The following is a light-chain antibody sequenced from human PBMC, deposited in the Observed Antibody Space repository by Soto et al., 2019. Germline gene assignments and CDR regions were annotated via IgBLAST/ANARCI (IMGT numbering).Light chain of an antibody. CDR2: AVS. J-gene: IGLJ2*01. Sequence: QSALTQPPSASGSPGQSVTISCTGPSSDVGGYNYVSWYQQHPGKAPKLMIYAVSKRPSGVPDRFSGSKSGNTASLTVSGLQAEYEADYYSSSYAGSNNLVFGGGTKLTVL. CDR3: SSYAGSNNLV. CDR1: SSDVGGYNY. V-gene: IGLV2-8*01.